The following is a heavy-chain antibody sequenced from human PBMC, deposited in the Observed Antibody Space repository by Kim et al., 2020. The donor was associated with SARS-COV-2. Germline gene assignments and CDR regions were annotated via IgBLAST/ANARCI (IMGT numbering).Heavy chain of an antibody. D-gene: IGHD3-9*01. CDR3: AKLTDH. Sequence: GNDGSTYSAYSVRGRFTIARNNSQNTLYLQINSLRAECTAVYFCAKLTDHWGRGTLVTVSS. V-gene: IGHV3-23*01. J-gene: IGHJ4*02. CDR2: GNDGST.